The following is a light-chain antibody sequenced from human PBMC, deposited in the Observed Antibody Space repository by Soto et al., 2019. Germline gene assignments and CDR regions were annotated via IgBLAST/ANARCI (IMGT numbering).Light chain of an antibody. CDR2: GNI. J-gene: IGLJ1*01. CDR3: QSYDNNLGFV. Sequence: QSVLTQPPSVSGAPGQRITLSCIGSSSNIGADYEVHWYQQLPGTAPKLLIYGNINRPSGVPDRFSGSKSGASAALAITGLQAEDEALYYCQSYDNNLGFVFGTGTKLTVL. CDR1: SSNIGADYE. V-gene: IGLV1-40*01.